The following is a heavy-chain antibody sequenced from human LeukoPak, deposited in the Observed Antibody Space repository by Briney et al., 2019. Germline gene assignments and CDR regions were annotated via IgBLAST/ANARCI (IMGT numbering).Heavy chain of an antibody. CDR3: ARDATLATILTGYFDY. CDR2: INPSGGST. CDR1: VYTFTGYY. D-gene: IGHD3-9*01. V-gene: IGHV1-46*03. Sequence: ASVKVSCKASVYTFTGYYMHWVRQAPGQGLEWMGIINPSGGSTSYAQKFQGRVTMTRDTSTSTVYMELSSLRSEDTAVYYCARDATLATILTGYFDYWGQGTLVTVSS. J-gene: IGHJ4*02.